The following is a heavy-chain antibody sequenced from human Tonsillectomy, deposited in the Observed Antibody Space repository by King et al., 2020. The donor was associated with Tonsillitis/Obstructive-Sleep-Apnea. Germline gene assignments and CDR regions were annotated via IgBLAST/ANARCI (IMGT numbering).Heavy chain of an antibody. Sequence: VQLQESGPGLVKPSETLSLTCTVSGASITAFYWTWLRQPPGKGLEWIGSIYYSGSTNYNPSLKSRVTISVDTSKDQFSLRLTSVTAADTAVYYCARDSGNYDFLTVHYGSYNGMDGWGQGTTVIVSS. V-gene: IGHV4-59*01. CDR2: IYYSGST. CDR3: ARDSGNYDFLTVHYGSYNGMDG. J-gene: IGHJ6*02. CDR1: GASITAFY. D-gene: IGHD3-9*01.